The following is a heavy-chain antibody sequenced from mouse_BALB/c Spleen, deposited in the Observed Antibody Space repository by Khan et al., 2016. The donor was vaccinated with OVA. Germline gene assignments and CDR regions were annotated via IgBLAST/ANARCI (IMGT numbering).Heavy chain of an antibody. Sequence: QVQLQQSGAELARPGASVKLSCKASGYTFTDYYINWVKQRTGQGLEWIGDIYPGNGNTNYNEKFKGKATLTADKSSSTAFMHLSRLTSEDSAVYFCTRSGIGSFAFWGQGTLVTVSA. CDR2: IYPGNGNT. J-gene: IGHJ3*01. D-gene: IGHD2-14*01. CDR3: TRSGIGSFAF. CDR1: GYTFTDYY. V-gene: IGHV1-77*01.